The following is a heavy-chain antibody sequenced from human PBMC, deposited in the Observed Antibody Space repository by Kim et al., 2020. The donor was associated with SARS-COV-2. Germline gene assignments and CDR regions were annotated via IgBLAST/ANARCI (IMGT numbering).Heavy chain of an antibody. CDR2: ISSSGSTI. D-gene: IGHD5-18*01. Sequence: GGSLRLSCAASGFTFSSYEMNWVRQAPGKGLEWVSYISSSGSTIYYADSVKGRFTISRDNAKNSLYLQMNSLRAEDTAVYYCARDSGGYSYGYFDYWGQGTLVTVSS. CDR1: GFTFSSYE. J-gene: IGHJ4*02. V-gene: IGHV3-48*03. CDR3: ARDSGGYSYGYFDY.